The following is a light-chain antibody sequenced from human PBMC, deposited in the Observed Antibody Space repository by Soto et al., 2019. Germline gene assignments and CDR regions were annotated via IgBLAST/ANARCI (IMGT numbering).Light chain of an antibody. Sequence: EIVMMQSPATLSVSPGGRATLSCRASQSISGTLAWYQQKPGQAPRLLIYGASTRATSFPARFSGSGSGTDFTLTISSXQSEDFAVYYCQQYNNWPWTFGQGTKVDIK. CDR3: QQYNNWPWT. V-gene: IGKV3-15*01. CDR2: GAS. J-gene: IGKJ1*01. CDR1: QSISGT.